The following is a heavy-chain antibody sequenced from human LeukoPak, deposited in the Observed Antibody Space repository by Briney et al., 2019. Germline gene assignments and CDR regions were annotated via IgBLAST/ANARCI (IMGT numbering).Heavy chain of an antibody. CDR3: TRGTSVVAGIDF. CDR2: IDSEGISA. D-gene: IGHD6-19*01. Sequence: GGSLRLSCGPPGFILITNWLLWAPQAQGKGLKWVSHIDSEGISATYGDPAKGRFIMSRDNAKNTVYLQMNSLRAEDTGVYYCTRGTSVVAGIDFWGQGTLVTVSS. J-gene: IGHJ4*02. CDR1: GFILITNW. V-gene: IGHV3-74*01.